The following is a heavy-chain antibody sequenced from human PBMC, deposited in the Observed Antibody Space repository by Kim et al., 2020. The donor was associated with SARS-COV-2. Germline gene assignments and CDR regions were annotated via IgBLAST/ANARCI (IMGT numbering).Heavy chain of an antibody. D-gene: IGHD6-13*01. CDR3: AKCRYSSSYFDY. V-gene: IGHV3-9*01. Sequence: GGSLRLSCAASGFTFDDYAMHWVRQAPGKGLEWVSGISWNSGSIGYADSVKGRFTISRDNAKNSLYLQMNSLRAEDTALYYCAKCRYSSSYFDYWGQGTLVTFSS. CDR1: GFTFDDYA. J-gene: IGHJ4*02. CDR2: ISWNSGSI.